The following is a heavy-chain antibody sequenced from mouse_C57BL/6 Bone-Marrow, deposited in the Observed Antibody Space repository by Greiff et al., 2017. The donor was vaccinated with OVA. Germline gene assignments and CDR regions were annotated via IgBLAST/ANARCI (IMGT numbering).Heavy chain of an antibody. Sequence: VQLQQSGPELVKPGASVKISCKASGYAFSSSWMNWVKQRPGKGLEWIGRIYPGDGDTNYNGKFKGKATLTADNSSSTAYMQLSSLTSEDSAVYFCARSYYGSSRDYFDYWGQGTTLTVSS. CDR3: ARSYYGSSRDYFDY. CDR2: IYPGDGDT. D-gene: IGHD1-1*01. CDR1: GYAFSSSW. J-gene: IGHJ2*01. V-gene: IGHV1-82*01.